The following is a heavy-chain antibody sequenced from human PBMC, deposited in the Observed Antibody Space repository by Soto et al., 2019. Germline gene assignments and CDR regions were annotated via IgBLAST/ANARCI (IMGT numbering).Heavy chain of an antibody. Sequence: QVQLVESGGGVVQPGRSLRLSCAASGFTFSSYAMNWFRQAPGKGLEWVAVISYDGSNKYYADSVKGRFTISRDNSKNTLYLQMNSLRAEDTAVYYCARYPYSSSWYDFDYWGQGTLVTVSS. CDR3: ARYPYSSSWYDFDY. D-gene: IGHD6-13*01. J-gene: IGHJ4*02. CDR1: GFTFSSYA. V-gene: IGHV3-30-3*01. CDR2: ISYDGSNK.